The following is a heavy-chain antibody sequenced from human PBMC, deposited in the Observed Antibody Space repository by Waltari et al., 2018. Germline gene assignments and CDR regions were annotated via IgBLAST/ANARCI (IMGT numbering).Heavy chain of an antibody. CDR2: INHSGST. Sequence: QVRLQQWGAGLLKPSETLSLTCAVYGGSFSGYYWSWIRQPPGKGLEWIGEINHSGSTNYNPSLKSRVTISVDTSKNQFSLKLSSVTAADTAVYYCARGPWGWFRDEWGQGTLVTVSS. J-gene: IGHJ4*02. D-gene: IGHD3-10*01. CDR1: GGSFSGYY. CDR3: ARGPWGWFRDE. V-gene: IGHV4-34*01.